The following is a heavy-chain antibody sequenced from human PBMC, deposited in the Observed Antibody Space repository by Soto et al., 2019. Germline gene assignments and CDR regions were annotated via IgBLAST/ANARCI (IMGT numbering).Heavy chain of an antibody. V-gene: IGHV1-69*13. J-gene: IGHJ6*02. CDR3: AINVDYPTQNYYYYYGMDV. CDR1: GGTFSSYA. D-gene: IGHD4-17*01. CDR2: IIPIFGTA. Sequence: SVKVSCKASGGTFSSYAISWVRQAPGQGLEWMGGIIPIFGTANYAQKFQGRVTITADESTSTAYMELSSLRSEDTAVYYCAINVDYPTQNYYYYYGMDVWGQGTTVTVSS.